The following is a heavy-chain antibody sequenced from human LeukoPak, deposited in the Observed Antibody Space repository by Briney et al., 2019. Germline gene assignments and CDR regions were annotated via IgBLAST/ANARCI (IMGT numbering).Heavy chain of an antibody. CDR1: GYTFTSYY. Sequence: ASVKVFCKASGYTFTSYYIHWVRQAPGQGLEWMGIIHPSDGGTTYAQRFQGRVTVTRDTSTTTVSMELSSLTSEDTAVYYSARAYSGYDPTDYWGQGTLVTVSS. V-gene: IGHV1-46*01. CDR3: ARAYSGYDPTDY. CDR2: IHPSDGGT. D-gene: IGHD5-12*01. J-gene: IGHJ4*02.